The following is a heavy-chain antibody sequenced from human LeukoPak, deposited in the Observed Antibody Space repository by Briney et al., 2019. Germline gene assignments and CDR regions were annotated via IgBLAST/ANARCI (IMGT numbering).Heavy chain of an antibody. Sequence: ASVKVSCKASGGTFSSYAISWVRQAPGQGLEWMGRIIPILGIANYAQKFQGRVTITADKSTSTAYMELSSLRSEDTAVYYCARDIGIYGDYHSYFDYWGQGTLVTVSS. CDR1: GGTFSSYA. CDR2: IIPILGIA. V-gene: IGHV1-69*04. D-gene: IGHD4-17*01. CDR3: ARDIGIYGDYHSYFDY. J-gene: IGHJ4*02.